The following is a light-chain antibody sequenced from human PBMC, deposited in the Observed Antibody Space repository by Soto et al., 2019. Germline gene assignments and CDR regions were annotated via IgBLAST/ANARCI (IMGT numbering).Light chain of an antibody. CDR2: DVS. J-gene: IGLJ2*01. Sequence: QSVLTQPASVSGSPGQSITISCTGTSSDVGSYNLVSWFQQHPGKAPKVMIYDVSKRPSGVSNRFSGSKSGNTASLTISGLQAEDEGEYYCCSYAGSRIDVVFGGGTKLTVL. CDR3: CSYAGSRIDVV. V-gene: IGLV2-23*02. CDR1: SSDVGSYNL.